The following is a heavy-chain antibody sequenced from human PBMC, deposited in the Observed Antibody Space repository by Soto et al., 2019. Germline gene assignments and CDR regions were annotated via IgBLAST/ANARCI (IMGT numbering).Heavy chain of an antibody. D-gene: IGHD3-22*01. V-gene: IGHV3-23*01. Sequence: GGSLRLSCAASGFTFSSYAMSWVRQAPGKGLEWVSAISGSGGSTYYADSVKGRFTISRDNSKNTLYLQMNSLRAEDTAVYYCAKDRSYYYDSSGRGIFDPWGQGTLVTVSA. CDR1: GFTFSSYA. J-gene: IGHJ5*02. CDR3: AKDRSYYYDSSGRGIFDP. CDR2: ISGSGGST.